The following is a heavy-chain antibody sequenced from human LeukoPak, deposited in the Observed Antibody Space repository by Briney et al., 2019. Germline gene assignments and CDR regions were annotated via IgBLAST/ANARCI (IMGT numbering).Heavy chain of an antibody. CDR3: ARVGLYCSSTSCYGGAFDI. D-gene: IGHD2-2*01. CDR2: IYPGDSDT. J-gene: IGHJ3*02. V-gene: IGHV5-51*01. Sequence: GESLKISCKGSGYSFTSYWIGWVRQMPGKGLEWMGIIYPGDSDTRYSPSFQGQVTISADKSISTAYLQWSSLKASDTAMYYCARVGLYCSSTSCYGGAFDIWGQGTMVTVSS. CDR1: GYSFTSYW.